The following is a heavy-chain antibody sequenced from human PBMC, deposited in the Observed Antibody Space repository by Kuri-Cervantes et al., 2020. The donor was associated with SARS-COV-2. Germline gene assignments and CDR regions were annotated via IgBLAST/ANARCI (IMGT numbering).Heavy chain of an antibody. CDR3: ARSYDSSGYYYSGSAYYFDY. CDR2: IIPIFGTA. CDR1: GGTFSSYA. V-gene: IGHV1-69*05. J-gene: IGHJ4*02. Sequence: SVKVSCKASGGTFSSYAISWVRQAPGQGLEWMGGIIPIFGTANYAQKFRGRVTITTDESTSTVYMELSSLRAEDTAVYYCARSYDSSGYYYSGSAYYFDYWGQGTLVTVSS. D-gene: IGHD3-22*01.